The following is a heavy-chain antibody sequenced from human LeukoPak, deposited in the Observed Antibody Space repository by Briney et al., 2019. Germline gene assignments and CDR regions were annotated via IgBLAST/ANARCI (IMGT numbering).Heavy chain of an antibody. V-gene: IGHV3-48*03. Sequence: GGSLRLSCAASGFTFSSYEMNWVRQAPGKGLEWVSSISRGGSPIFCADSVRGRFTTSRDNAKKSLFLQMTSLRAEDTAVYYCTRVSWRGEIFWGQGTLVSVSS. CDR1: GFTFSSYE. D-gene: IGHD3-3*01. CDR2: ISRGGSPI. J-gene: IGHJ4*02. CDR3: TRVSWRGEIF.